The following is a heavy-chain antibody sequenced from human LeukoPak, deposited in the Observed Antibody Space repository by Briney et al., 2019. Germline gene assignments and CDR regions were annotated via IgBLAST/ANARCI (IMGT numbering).Heavy chain of an antibody. CDR1: GFTFSSYG. D-gene: IGHD6-6*01. Sequence: PGGSLRLSCAASGFTFSSYGMHWVRQAPGKGLEWVAFIRYDGSNKYYADSVKGRFTISRDNSKNTLYLQMNSLRAEDTTVYYCAKVMGIAARPTYYFDYWGQGTLVTVSS. J-gene: IGHJ4*02. V-gene: IGHV3-30*02. CDR2: IRYDGSNK. CDR3: AKVMGIAARPTYYFDY.